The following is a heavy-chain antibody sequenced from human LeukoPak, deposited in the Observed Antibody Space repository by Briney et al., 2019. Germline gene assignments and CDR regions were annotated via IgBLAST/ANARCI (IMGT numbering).Heavy chain of an antibody. CDR1: GFTFSSYS. V-gene: IGHV3-21*01. CDR3: ARDKSIWSYYDSSGSPGY. D-gene: IGHD3-22*01. J-gene: IGHJ4*02. Sequence: GGSLRLSCAASGFTFSSYSMNWVRQAPGKGPEWVSSISSSSSYIYYADSVKGRFTISRDNAKNSLYLQMNSLRAEDTAVYYCARDKSIWSYYDSSGSPGYWGQGTLVTVSS. CDR2: ISSSSSYI.